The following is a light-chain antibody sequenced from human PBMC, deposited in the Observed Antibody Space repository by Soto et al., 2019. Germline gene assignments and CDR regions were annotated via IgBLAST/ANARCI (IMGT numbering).Light chain of an antibody. CDR2: DAS. J-gene: IGKJ4*01. CDR1: QTISSW. CDR3: QQVNVYPST. V-gene: IGKV1-9*01. Sequence: DIQLTQSPSFLSASVGDRVTITCRASQTISSWLAWYQQKPGKAPNLLIYDASTLHSGVPSRFSGGGSGTDFTLTISSLQPEDFATYYCQQVNVYPSTFGGGTKVDI.